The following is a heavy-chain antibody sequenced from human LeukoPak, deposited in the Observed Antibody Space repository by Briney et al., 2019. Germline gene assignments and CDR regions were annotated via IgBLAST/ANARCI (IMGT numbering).Heavy chain of an antibody. CDR1: GFTFSSYW. CDR3: ARDTHSGFDQ. D-gene: IGHD5-12*01. V-gene: IGHV3-74*01. J-gene: IGHJ5*02. Sequence: PGGSLRLSCAASGFTFSSYWMHWVRQAPGTGLVWVSRINSDASSTNYADSVKGRFTISRDNAKNTLYLQMNSLRAEDTAVYYCARDTHSGFDQWGQGTLVTVSS. CDR2: INSDASST.